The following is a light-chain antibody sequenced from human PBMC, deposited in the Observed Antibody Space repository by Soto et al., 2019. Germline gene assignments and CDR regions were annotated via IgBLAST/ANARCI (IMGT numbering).Light chain of an antibody. Sequence: QSALTQPASVSGSPGQSITISCTGTSSDVGGYNYVSWYQLHPGKAPKLMVYEVSNRPSGVSNRSSGSKSGNTASLTISGLQAEDEADYYCSSYTSSTAYVFGTGTKVTV. CDR3: SSYTSSTAYV. CDR1: SSDVGGYNY. V-gene: IGLV2-14*01. CDR2: EVS. J-gene: IGLJ1*01.